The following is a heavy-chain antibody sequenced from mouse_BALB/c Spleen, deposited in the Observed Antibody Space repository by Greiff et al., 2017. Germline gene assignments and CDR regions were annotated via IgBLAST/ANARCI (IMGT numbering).Heavy chain of an antibody. CDR3: TRDGYDGFAY. D-gene: IGHD2-2*01. J-gene: IGHJ3*01. V-gene: IGHV1S81*02. CDR1: GYTFTSYY. Sequence: VQLHQSGAELVKPGASVKLSCKASGYTFTSYYMYWVKQRPGQGLEWIGEINPSNGGTNFNEKFKSKATLTVDKSSSTAYMQLSSLTSEDSAVYYCTRDGYDGFAYWGEGTLVTVSA. CDR2: INPSNGGT.